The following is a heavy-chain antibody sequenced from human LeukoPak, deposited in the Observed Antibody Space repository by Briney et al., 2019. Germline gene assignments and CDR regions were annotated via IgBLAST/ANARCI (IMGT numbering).Heavy chain of an antibody. J-gene: IGHJ5*02. CDR3: ARRSPLGSYYYGSGSYASRRENWFDP. D-gene: IGHD3-10*01. CDR1: GGSFSGYY. Sequence: MPSETLSLTCAVYGGSFSGYYWSWIRQPPGKGLEWIGEINHSGSTNYNPSLKSRVTISVDTSKNQFSLKLSSVTAADTAVYYCARRSPLGSYYYGSGSYASRRENWFDPWGQGTLVTVSS. V-gene: IGHV4-34*01. CDR2: INHSGST.